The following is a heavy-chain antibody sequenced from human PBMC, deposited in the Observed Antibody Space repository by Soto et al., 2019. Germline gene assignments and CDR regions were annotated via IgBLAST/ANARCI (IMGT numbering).Heavy chain of an antibody. D-gene: IGHD2-15*01. CDR1: GYTFTGYY. Sequence: GASVKVSCKASGYTFTGYYMHWVRQAPGQGLEWMGWINPNSGGTNYAQKFQGWVTMTRDTSISTAYMELSRLRSDDTAVYYCARTRSGYYSNYGMDVWGQGTTVPVSS. CDR3: ARTRSGYYSNYGMDV. J-gene: IGHJ6*02. CDR2: INPNSGGT. V-gene: IGHV1-2*04.